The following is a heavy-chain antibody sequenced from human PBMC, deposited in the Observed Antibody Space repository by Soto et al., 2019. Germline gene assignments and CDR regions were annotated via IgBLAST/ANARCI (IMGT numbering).Heavy chain of an antibody. Sequence: ASVKVSCKASGYTFNRYYMHWVRQAPGPGLEWMGWISPHTGGTTYAQKFQGRVTMTRDTSVSTAFMELSRLGSDDTAVYYCARGRSARFVSSSWLSWGQGTLVTVSS. V-gene: IGHV1-2*02. CDR3: ARGRSARFVSSSWLS. J-gene: IGHJ5*02. D-gene: IGHD6-13*01. CDR1: GYTFNRYY. CDR2: ISPHTGGT.